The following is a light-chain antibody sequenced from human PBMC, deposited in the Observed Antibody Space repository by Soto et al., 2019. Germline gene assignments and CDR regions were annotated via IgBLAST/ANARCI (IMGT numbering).Light chain of an antibody. J-gene: IGKJ1*01. CDR2: DAS. Sequence: DIQMTQSPSTLSASVGDRVTITCRASQSVSNWLAWYQQKSGKDPKLLIYDASSLQSGVPSRFSGGGSGTEFTLTISSLQPDDFATYYRQQYNSYWTFGQGTKVDIK. CDR1: QSVSNW. V-gene: IGKV1-5*01. CDR3: QQYNSYWT.